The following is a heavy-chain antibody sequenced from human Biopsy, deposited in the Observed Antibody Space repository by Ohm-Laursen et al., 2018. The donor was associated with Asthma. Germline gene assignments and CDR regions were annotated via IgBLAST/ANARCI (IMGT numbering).Heavy chain of an antibody. Sequence: SHTLSLTCTVSGDSSNSGCYFWTWIRQIPGKGLERIGYISYTGTTYSNPSLKSRISMTVDTSKIQLSLKLSSVTAADTAIYYCARERVFFYDSSGYGAFDIWGQGTLVTVSS. CDR2: ISYTGTT. D-gene: IGHD3-22*01. CDR3: ARERVFFYDSSGYGAFDI. J-gene: IGHJ3*02. CDR1: GDSSNSGCYF. V-gene: IGHV4-31*03.